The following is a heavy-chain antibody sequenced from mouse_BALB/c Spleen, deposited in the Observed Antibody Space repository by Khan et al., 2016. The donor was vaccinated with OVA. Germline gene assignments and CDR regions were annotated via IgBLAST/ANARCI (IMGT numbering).Heavy chain of an antibody. CDR2: IDPSDSET. CDR1: DYTFTSYW. Sequence: QVQLQQPGAELVRPGASVKLSCKASDYTFTSYWMNWVKQRPGQGLEWIGMIDPSDSETHYNQIFKDKATLTVDKSSSTAYMQLSSLTSEDSAVYYCARREKYGYDPSWFAYWGQGTLVTVSA. D-gene: IGHD2-2*01. V-gene: IGHV1-61*01. J-gene: IGHJ3*01. CDR3: ARREKYGYDPSWFAY.